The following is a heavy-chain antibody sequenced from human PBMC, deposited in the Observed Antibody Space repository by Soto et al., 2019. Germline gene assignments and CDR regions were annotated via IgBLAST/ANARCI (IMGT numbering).Heavy chain of an antibody. CDR1: GFTFSSYG. J-gene: IGHJ4*02. Sequence: QPGGSLRLSCAASGFTFSSYGMHWVRQAPGKGLEWVAIIWYDGSDAGYADSVKGRFSISRDNSKNMLFLQMNSLRAEDTAVYYCARDSSGIFDFWGQGTLVTVSS. CDR2: IWYDGSDA. D-gene: IGHD6-19*01. V-gene: IGHV3-33*01. CDR3: ARDSSGIFDF.